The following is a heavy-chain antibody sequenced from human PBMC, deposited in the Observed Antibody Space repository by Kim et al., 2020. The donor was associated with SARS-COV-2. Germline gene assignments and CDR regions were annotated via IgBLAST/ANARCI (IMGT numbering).Heavy chain of an antibody. J-gene: IGHJ4*01. CDR2: INWNSGSI. CDR1: GFTFDDYA. D-gene: IGHD6-19*01. CDR3: AKGRVVAGTPTPFDY. V-gene: IGHV3-9*01. Sequence: GGSLRLSCAAFGFTFDDYAMHWVRQTPGKGLEWVSGINWNSGSIGYADSVKGRFTISRDNAKNSLYLQMNSLRAEDTALYYCAKGRVVAGTPTPFDYWG.